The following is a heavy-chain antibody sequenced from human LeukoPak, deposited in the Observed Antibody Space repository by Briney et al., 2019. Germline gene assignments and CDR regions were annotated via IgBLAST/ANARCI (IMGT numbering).Heavy chain of an antibody. D-gene: IGHD6-13*01. CDR1: GGTFSSYA. Sequence: SVTVSFKASGGTFSSYAISWVRQAPGQGLEWMGRIIPILGIANYAQKFQGRVTITADKSTSTAYMELSSLRSEDTAVYYCARPPGYSSNKSYYYYGMDVWGQGTTVTVSS. CDR2: IIPILGIA. CDR3: ARPPGYSSNKSYYYYGMDV. V-gene: IGHV1-69*04. J-gene: IGHJ6*02.